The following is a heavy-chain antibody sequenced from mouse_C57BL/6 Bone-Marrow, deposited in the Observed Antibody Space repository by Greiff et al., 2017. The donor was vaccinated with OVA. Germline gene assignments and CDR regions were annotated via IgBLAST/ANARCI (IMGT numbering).Heavy chain of an antibody. CDR1: GYTFTSYW. Sequence: QVQLQQSGAELAKPGASVKLSCKASGYTFTSYWMHWVKQRPGQGLEWIGYINPSSGYTKYNQKFKDKATFTADKSSSTADMQLSSLTYEDSAVYYCARMDYGNYAWFAYWGQGTLVTVSA. D-gene: IGHD2-1*01. CDR3: ARMDYGNYAWFAY. V-gene: IGHV1-7*01. CDR2: INPSSGYT. J-gene: IGHJ3*01.